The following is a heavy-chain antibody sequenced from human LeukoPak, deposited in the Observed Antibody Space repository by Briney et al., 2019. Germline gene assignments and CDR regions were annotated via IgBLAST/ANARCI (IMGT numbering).Heavy chain of an antibody. Sequence: PSETLSLTCTVSGGSISSYYWSWIRQPPGKGLEWIGYIYYSGSTNYNPSLKSRVTISVDTSKNQFSLKLSPVTAADTAVYYCARVGYCSSTSCYDHLYYFDYWGQGTLVTVSS. CDR2: IYYSGST. CDR1: GGSISSYY. V-gene: IGHV4-59*01. J-gene: IGHJ4*02. D-gene: IGHD2-2*01. CDR3: ARVGYCSSTSCYDHLYYFDY.